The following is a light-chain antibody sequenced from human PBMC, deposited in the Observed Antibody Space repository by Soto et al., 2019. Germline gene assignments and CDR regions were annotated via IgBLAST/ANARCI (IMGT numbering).Light chain of an antibody. V-gene: IGKV1-33*01. CDR2: DAS. J-gene: IGKJ1*01. Sequence: DIQMTQSPSSLSAFVGDSVTISCQASQDINNFLNWYQQKPGKPPQLLIYDASTLETGVPSRFSGAGSGADFSFTISNLQPEDSATYYCQQYEDLPLTFGQGTKVEIK. CDR1: QDINNF. CDR3: QQYEDLPLT.